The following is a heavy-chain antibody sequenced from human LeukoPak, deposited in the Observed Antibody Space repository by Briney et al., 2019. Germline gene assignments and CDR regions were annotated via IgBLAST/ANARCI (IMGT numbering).Heavy chain of an antibody. D-gene: IGHD6-19*01. Sequence: PGGSLRLSCAASGFTFSGSAMHWVRQASGKGLEWVGRIRSKANSYATAYAASVKGRFTISRDDSKNTAYLQMNSLKTEDTAVYYCTRHERGAVAVDYWGQGTLVTVSS. J-gene: IGHJ4*02. CDR2: IRSKANSYAT. CDR1: GFTFSGSA. CDR3: TRHERGAVAVDY. V-gene: IGHV3-73*01.